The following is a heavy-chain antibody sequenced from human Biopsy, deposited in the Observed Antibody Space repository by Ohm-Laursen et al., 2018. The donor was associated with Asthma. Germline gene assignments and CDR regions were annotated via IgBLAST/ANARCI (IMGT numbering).Heavy chain of an antibody. Sequence: SLRLSCAASGFTFMTHGMHWVRQVPGKGLEWVATVGSDESYTDHADSVKGRFTISRDNSKNTLHLQMNGLSPEDTAVYYCARDFSRAIMIGGGREHYFDFWGQGTLVTVSS. CDR1: GFTFMTHG. CDR3: ARDFSRAIMIGGGREHYFDF. J-gene: IGHJ4*02. D-gene: IGHD3-16*01. CDR2: VGSDESYT. V-gene: IGHV3-33*01.